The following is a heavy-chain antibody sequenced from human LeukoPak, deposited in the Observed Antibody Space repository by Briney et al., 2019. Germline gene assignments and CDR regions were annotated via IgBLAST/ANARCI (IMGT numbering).Heavy chain of an antibody. CDR1: GFTFRHYE. J-gene: IGHJ6*04. Sequence: PGGSLRLSCAASGFTFRHYEINWVRQAPGKGLECVSYISGSAATIYYADSVKGRFIVSRDNAKNSLHLQMKSLRAEDSAVYYCAILRDAMMVRGPNYYYYGMDVWGKGTTVTVSS. D-gene: IGHD3-10*01. V-gene: IGHV3-48*03. CDR3: AILRDAMMVRGPNYYYYGMDV. CDR2: ISGSAATI.